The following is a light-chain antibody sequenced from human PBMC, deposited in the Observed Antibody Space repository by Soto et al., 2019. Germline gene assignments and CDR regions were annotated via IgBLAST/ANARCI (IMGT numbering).Light chain of an antibody. J-gene: IGKJ1*01. Sequence: DIPMAPSSSSLSASVGDRVTITFRASQGISNYLAWYQQKPGTVPKLLISAASTLQTGVPSRFSGGGSGTDFTLTISSLQPEDVATYYCQKYNSAPWTFGQGTKVDIK. V-gene: IGKV1-27*01. CDR3: QKYNSAPWT. CDR2: AAS. CDR1: QGISNY.